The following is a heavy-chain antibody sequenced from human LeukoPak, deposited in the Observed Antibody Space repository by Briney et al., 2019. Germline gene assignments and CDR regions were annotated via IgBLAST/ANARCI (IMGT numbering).Heavy chain of an antibody. CDR2: IYYRGNS. CDR1: GGSISTDGYF. CDR3: ARFYHNGMDV. Sequence: PSETLSLTCTVSGGSISTDGYFWGWIRQPPGKQMEWIATIYYRGNSYYSPSLKSRVIITADTSKNQFSLKLTSVSAADTAVYFCARFYHNGMDVWGQGTTVTVSS. V-gene: IGHV4-39*01. J-gene: IGHJ6*02.